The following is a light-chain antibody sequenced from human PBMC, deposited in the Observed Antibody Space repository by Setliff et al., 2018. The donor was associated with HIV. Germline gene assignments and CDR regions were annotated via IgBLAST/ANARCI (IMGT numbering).Light chain of an antibody. CDR3: SSYTSSSVVV. CDR1: SSDVGGYSF. Sequence: ALAQPASVSGPPGQSITISCTGTSSDVGGYSFVSWYQQHPGKAPKLMIYDVSKRPSGISNRFSGSKSGNTASLTISGLQAEDEADYYCSSYTSSSVVVFGGGTKVTVL. V-gene: IGLV2-14*01. J-gene: IGLJ2*01. CDR2: DVS.